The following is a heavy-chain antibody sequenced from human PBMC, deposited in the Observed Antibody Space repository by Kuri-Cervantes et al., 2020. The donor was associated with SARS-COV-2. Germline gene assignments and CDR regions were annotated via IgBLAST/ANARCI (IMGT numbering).Heavy chain of an antibody. CDR3: ARDRGVDYCSSTSCPSGPFGPFDP. V-gene: IGHV3-30-3*01. CDR2: ISYDGSNK. J-gene: IGHJ5*02. D-gene: IGHD2-2*01. Sequence: GGSLRLSCAASGFAFSSYWMSRVRQAPGKGLEWVAVISYDGSNKYYADSVKGRFTISRDNSKNTLYLQMNSLRAEDTAVYYCARDRGVDYCSSTSCPSGPFGPFDPWGQGTLVTVSS. CDR1: GFAFSSYW.